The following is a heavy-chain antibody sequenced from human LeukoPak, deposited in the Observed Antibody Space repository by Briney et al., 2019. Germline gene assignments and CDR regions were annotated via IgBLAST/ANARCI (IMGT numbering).Heavy chain of an antibody. CDR1: GGSFNYYY. CDR3: ARARCSGDSCYTGYY. V-gene: IGHV4-34*01. CDR2: INHSGST. D-gene: IGHD2-15*01. Sequence: SETLSLTCAVSGGSFNYYYWNWIRQPPRRGLEWIGEINHSGSTNYNPSLKSRVTMSVDTSKNQISLKMSSVTAADTAVYFCARARCSGDSCYTGYYWGQGTLVTVSS. J-gene: IGHJ4*02.